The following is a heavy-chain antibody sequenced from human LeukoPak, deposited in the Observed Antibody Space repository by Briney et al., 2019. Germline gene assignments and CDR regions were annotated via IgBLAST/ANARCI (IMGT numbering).Heavy chain of an antibody. CDR3: ARDRGIVVVPAAMVEGGWFDP. CDR1: DYTFTNYG. D-gene: IGHD2-2*01. V-gene: IGHV1-46*01. Sequence: ASVKVSCKASDYTFTNYGISWVRQAPGQGLEWMGIINPSGGRTSYAQKFQGRVTMTRETSTSTVYMELSRLRSEDTAVYYCARDRGIVVVPAAMVEGGWFDPWGQGTLVTVSS. CDR2: INPSGGRT. J-gene: IGHJ5*02.